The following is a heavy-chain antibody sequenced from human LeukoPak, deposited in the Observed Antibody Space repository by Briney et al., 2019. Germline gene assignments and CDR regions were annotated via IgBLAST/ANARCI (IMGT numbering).Heavy chain of an antibody. CDR1: GFSVSSNY. V-gene: IGHV3-30*02. J-gene: IGHJ3*02. CDR2: IRYDGSNK. D-gene: IGHD3-16*01. Sequence: GGSLRLSCAASGFSVSSNYMSWVSQAPGKGLEWVAFIRYDGSNKYYADSVKGRFTISRDNSKNTLYLQMNSLRAEDTAVFYCAKDRDDYVWGSYLGAFDIWGQGTMVTVSS. CDR3: AKDRDDYVWGSYLGAFDI.